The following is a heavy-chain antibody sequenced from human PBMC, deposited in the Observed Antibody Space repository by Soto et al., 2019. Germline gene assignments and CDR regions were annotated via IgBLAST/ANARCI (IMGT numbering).Heavy chain of an antibody. V-gene: IGHV1-3*01. CDR2: INAGNGNT. J-gene: IGHJ6*02. CDR3: AISFHYYDSSGYYNYYGMDV. D-gene: IGHD3-22*01. Sequence: ASVKVSCKASGYTFTSYAMHWVRQAPGQRLEWMGWINAGNGNTKYSQKFQGRVTITRDTSASTAYMELSSLRSEDTAVYYCAISFHYYDSSGYYNYYGMDVWGQGTTVTVSS. CDR1: GYTFTSYA.